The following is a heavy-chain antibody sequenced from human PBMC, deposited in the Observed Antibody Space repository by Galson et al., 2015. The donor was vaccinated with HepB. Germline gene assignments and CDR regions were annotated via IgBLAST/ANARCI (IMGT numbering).Heavy chain of an antibody. D-gene: IGHD6-6*01. J-gene: IGHJ4*02. Sequence: SVKVSCKASGGTFSSYAISWVRQAPGQGLEWMGGIIPIFGTANYAQKFQGRVTITTDESTSTAYMELSSLRSEDTAVYYCARGDLNEYSSSSLAKGGFDYWGQGTLVTVSS. CDR3: ARGDLNEYSSSSLAKGGFDY. CDR1: GGTFSSYA. CDR2: IIPIFGTA. V-gene: IGHV1-69*05.